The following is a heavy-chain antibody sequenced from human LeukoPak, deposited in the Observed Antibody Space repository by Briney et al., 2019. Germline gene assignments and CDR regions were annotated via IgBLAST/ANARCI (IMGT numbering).Heavy chain of an antibody. D-gene: IGHD5-12*01. CDR2: INTDGSTT. J-gene: IGHJ4*02. CDR1: GFTFSTYW. V-gene: IGHV3-74*01. Sequence: GGSLRLSCAASGFTFSTYWMHWVRQAPGKGLVWVSRINTDGSTTTYADSVKGRFTISRDNSRNTLYLQMNSLRAEDTAVYYCARDDGALHSGYDLWGQGTLVTVSS. CDR3: ARDDGALHSGYDL.